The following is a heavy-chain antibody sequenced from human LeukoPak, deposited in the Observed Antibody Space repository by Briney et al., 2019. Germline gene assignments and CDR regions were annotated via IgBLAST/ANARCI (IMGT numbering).Heavy chain of an antibody. J-gene: IGHJ4*02. Sequence: ASVKVSCKASGYTFTGYYMHWVRQAPGQGLEWMGWINPNSGGTNYAQKFQGRVTMTRDTSISTAYMGLSRLRSDDTAVYYCARGYYGSGSRYAYWGQGTLVTVSS. CDR1: GYTFTGYY. V-gene: IGHV1-2*02. CDR2: INPNSGGT. CDR3: ARGYYGSGSRYAY. D-gene: IGHD3-10*01.